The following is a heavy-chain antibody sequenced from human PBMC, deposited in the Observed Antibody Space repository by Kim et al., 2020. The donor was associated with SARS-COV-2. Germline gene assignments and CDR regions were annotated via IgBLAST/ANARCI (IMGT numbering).Heavy chain of an antibody. CDR1: GFTFSDYG. V-gene: IGHV3-23*01. Sequence: GGSLRLSCVASGFTFSDYGMSWVRQAPGKGLEWVSSIRNRGGDTYYADSVRGRFTISRDNSHNTLYLQMNSLRAEDTALYYCARKFSDTYTSFYFGPWGR. J-gene: IGHJ2*01. CDR2: IRNRGGDT. CDR3: ARKFSDTYTSFYFGP. D-gene: IGHD2-2*02.